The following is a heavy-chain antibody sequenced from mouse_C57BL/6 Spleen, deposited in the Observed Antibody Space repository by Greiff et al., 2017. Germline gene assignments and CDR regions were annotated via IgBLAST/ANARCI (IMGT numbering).Heavy chain of an antibody. J-gene: IGHJ4*01. CDR3: ARWLPYYAMDY. CDR1: GFTFSDSG. V-gene: IGHV5-17*01. CDR2: ISSGSSTI. Sequence: DVKVEESGGGLVKPGGSLKLSCAASGFTFSDSGMHWIRQAPEKGLEWVAYISSGSSTIYYADTVKGRFTISRDNAKNTLFLQMTSLRSEDTAMYYCARWLPYYAMDYWGQGTSVTVSS. D-gene: IGHD2-2*01.